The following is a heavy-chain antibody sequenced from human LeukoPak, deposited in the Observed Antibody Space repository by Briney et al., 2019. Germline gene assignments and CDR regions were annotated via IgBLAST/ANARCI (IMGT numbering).Heavy chain of an antibody. CDR3: VTYYFDSSGPKKNY. V-gene: IGHV4-34*01. CDR2: INHSGST. Sequence: SETLSLTCAVYGGSFSGYYWSWIRQPPGKGLEWIGEINHSGSTNYNPSLKSRVTISVDTSKNQFSLKLSSVTAADTVVYYCVTYYFDSSGPKKNYWGQGTLVTVSS. D-gene: IGHD3-22*01. J-gene: IGHJ4*02. CDR1: GGSFSGYY.